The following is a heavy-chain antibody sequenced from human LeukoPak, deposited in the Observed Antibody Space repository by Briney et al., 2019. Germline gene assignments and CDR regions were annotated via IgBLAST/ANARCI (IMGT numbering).Heavy chain of an antibody. D-gene: IGHD5-12*01. CDR3: ARGKAGRRWLQLRWFDP. CDR2: INHSGST. CDR1: GGSFSGYY. Sequence: SETLSLTCAVYGGSFSGYYWSWIRQPRGKGLEWIGAINHSGSTNYNPSLKSRVTISVDTSKNQFSLKLSSVTAADTAVYYCARGKAGRRWLQLRWFDPWGQGTLVTVSS. J-gene: IGHJ5*02. V-gene: IGHV4-34*01.